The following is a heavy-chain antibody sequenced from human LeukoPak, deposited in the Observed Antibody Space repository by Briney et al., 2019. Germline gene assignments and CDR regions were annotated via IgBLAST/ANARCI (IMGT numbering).Heavy chain of an antibody. CDR1: GYTFTSYG. Sequence: ASVKVSCKASGYTFTSYGISWVRQAPGQGLEWIGWISAYNGNTNYAQKLQGRVTMTTDTSTSTAYMELRSLRSDDTAVYYCARDGYDSSGYYSDYFDYWGQGTLVTVSS. V-gene: IGHV1-18*01. CDR3: ARDGYDSSGYYSDYFDY. CDR2: ISAYNGNT. J-gene: IGHJ4*02. D-gene: IGHD3-22*01.